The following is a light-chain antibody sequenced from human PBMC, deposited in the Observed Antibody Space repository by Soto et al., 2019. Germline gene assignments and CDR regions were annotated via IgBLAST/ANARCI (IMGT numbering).Light chain of an antibody. J-gene: IGLJ1*01. V-gene: IGLV2-14*01. CDR3: ISYTGSSTSYV. CDR2: GVS. CDR1: RSDIGSYNY. Sequence: QSALTQPASVSGSPGQSITISCSGTRSDIGSYNYVAWYQQFPGKTPKILTYGVSNRPSGVSSRSSGSKSGNTASLTISGLQAEDEADYYCISYTGSSTSYVFGSGTKVTVL.